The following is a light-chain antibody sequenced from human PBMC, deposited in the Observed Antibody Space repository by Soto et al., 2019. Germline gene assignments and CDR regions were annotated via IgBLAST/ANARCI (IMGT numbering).Light chain of an antibody. Sequence: QSAPTQPASVSGSPGQSITISCTGTSSDVGTYNLVSWYQQHPGKAPKLLISEVDKRPSGVSNRFSGSKSGNRASLTISGLQAEDEADYYCCSYASTITWVFGGGTKLTVL. V-gene: IGLV2-23*02. CDR3: CSYASTITWV. J-gene: IGLJ3*02. CDR2: EVD. CDR1: SSDVGTYNL.